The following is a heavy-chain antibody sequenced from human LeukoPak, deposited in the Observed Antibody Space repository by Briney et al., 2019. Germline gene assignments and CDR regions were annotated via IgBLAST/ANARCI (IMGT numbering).Heavy chain of an antibody. Sequence: SLRLSCSASGFTFSRYAMHWVRQAPGKGLEYVSGINDNGGRTHYGDSVKGRFSISRDNSKNTLHLQMSTLRAEDTALYYCVKDVGGSYAFDYWGQGILVTVAS. CDR2: INDNGGRT. D-gene: IGHD1-26*01. CDR1: GFTFSRYA. V-gene: IGHV3-64D*09. J-gene: IGHJ4*02. CDR3: VKDVGGSYAFDY.